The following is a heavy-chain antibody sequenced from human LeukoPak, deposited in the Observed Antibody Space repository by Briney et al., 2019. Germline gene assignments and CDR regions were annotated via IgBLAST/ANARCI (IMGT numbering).Heavy chain of an antibody. D-gene: IGHD3-3*01. V-gene: IGHV4-30-4*01. Sequence: PSQTLSLTCTVSGGSISSGDYYWSWIRQPPGKGLEWIGYIYYSGSTYYNPSLKSRVTISVDRSKNQFSLKLSSVTAADTAVYYCARVSVYDFWSGLLNWFDPWGQGTLVTVSS. J-gene: IGHJ5*02. CDR2: IYYSGST. CDR3: ARVSVYDFWSGLLNWFDP. CDR1: GGSISSGDYY.